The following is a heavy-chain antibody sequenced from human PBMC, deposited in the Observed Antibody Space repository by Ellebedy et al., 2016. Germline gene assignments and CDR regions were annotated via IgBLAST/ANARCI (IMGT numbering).Heavy chain of an antibody. J-gene: IGHJ3*02. CDR1: GGSISSGGYY. D-gene: IGHD3-3*01. V-gene: IGHV4-31*03. Sequence: SETLSLXXTVSGGSISSGGYYWSWIRQHPGKGLEWIGYIYYSGSTYYNPSLKSRVTISVDTSKNQFSLKLSSVTAADTAVYYCAKSLGLYYDFWSGTDAFDIWGQGTMVTVSS. CDR2: IYYSGST. CDR3: AKSLGLYYDFWSGTDAFDI.